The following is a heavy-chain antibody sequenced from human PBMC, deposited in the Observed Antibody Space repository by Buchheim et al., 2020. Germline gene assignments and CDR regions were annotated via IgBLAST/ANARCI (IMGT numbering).Heavy chain of an antibody. CDR1: GFRFSVYW. V-gene: IGHV3-7*01. D-gene: IGHD3-3*01. CDR2: INKDGSEK. CDR3: AKGSKGAYDY. J-gene: IGHJ4*02. Sequence: DVQLVESGGGLVQPGGSLRLSCAASGFRFSVYWMTWVRQAPGKGLEWVANINKDGSEKNYVDSVKGRFSISRDNAENALYLQMNSLRAEDTAIYYCAKGSKGAYDYWGQGTL.